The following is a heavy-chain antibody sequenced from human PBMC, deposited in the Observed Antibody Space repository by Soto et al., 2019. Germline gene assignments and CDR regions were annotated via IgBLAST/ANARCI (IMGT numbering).Heavy chain of an antibody. CDR2: IWNNGIRK. D-gene: IGHD6-6*01. V-gene: IGHV3-33*01. CDR1: GFTFSRYG. CDR3: ARDDEYELNAFDY. J-gene: IGHJ4*02. Sequence: WGSLRLSCAASGFTFSRYGMHWVRQAPGKGLEWVALIWNNGIRKVYVDSVKGRFTISRDNSKNTLDLQMNSLRAEDTAVYYCARDDEYELNAFDYWGPGTLVTVSS.